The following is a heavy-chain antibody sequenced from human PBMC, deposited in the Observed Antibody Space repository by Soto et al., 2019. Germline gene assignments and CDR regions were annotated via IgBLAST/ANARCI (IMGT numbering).Heavy chain of an antibody. J-gene: IGHJ6*02. Sequence: QVQLVQSGAEVKKPGSSLKVSCKASGGTFTNYAFSWVRQAPGQGLEWMGGIIPVFGTPDYAQKFQGRVTITEDESTRTASMELSSLRSDDTAVYYCARERSVGYCITTTCPKPFYYYAMDVWGQGTTVTVSS. D-gene: IGHD2-2*01. CDR2: IIPVFGTP. V-gene: IGHV1-69*12. CDR1: GGTFTNYA. CDR3: ARERSVGYCITTTCPKPFYYYAMDV.